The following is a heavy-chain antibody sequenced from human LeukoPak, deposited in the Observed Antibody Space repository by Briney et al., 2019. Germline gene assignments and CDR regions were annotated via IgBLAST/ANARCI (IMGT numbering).Heavy chain of an antibody. CDR3: ARARDTAMVISYYFDY. CDR2: ISYDGSNK. Sequence: GGSLRLSCAASGFTFSSYAMHWVRQAPGKGLGWVAVISYDGSNKYYADSVKGRFTISRDNSKNTLYLQMNSLRAEDTAVYYCARARDTAMVISYYFDYWGQGTLVTVSS. D-gene: IGHD5-18*01. V-gene: IGHV3-30-3*01. CDR1: GFTFSSYA. J-gene: IGHJ4*02.